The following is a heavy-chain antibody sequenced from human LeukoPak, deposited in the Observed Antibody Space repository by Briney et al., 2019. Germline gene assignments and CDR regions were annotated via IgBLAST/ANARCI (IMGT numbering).Heavy chain of an antibody. V-gene: IGHV4-59*01. Sequence: PSETLSLTCTVSGGSITSYYWSWIRQPPGKGLEWIGYIYYSGSTNYNPSLKSRVTISVDTSKNQFSLKLSYVTAADTAVYYCARGVVNYMIAVPWGQGALVTVSS. CDR3: ARGVVNYMIAVP. J-gene: IGHJ5*02. D-gene: IGHD3-10*01. CDR1: GGSITSYY. CDR2: IYYSGST.